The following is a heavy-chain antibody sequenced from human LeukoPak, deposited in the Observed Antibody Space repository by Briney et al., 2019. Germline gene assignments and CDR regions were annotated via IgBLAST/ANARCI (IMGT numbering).Heavy chain of an antibody. CDR2: IYYSGST. CDR1: GGSITSYY. J-gene: IGHJ4*02. D-gene: IGHD4-17*01. CDR3: ARGYGDYYFDY. V-gene: IGHV4-59*01. Sequence: SETLSLTCTVSGGSITSYYWSWIRQPPGKGLEWIGYIYYSGSTNYNPSLKSRVTISVDSSRTHFSLKLSSVTAADTAVYYCARGYGDYYFDYWGRGTLVTVSS.